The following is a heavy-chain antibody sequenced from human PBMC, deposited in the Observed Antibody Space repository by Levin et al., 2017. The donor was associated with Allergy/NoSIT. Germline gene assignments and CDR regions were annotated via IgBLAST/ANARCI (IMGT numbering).Heavy chain of an antibody. V-gene: IGHV3-33*01. CDR1: GFTFSSYG. J-gene: IGHJ3*02. CDR2: IWYDGSNK. Sequence: GGSLRLSCAASGFTFSSYGMHWVRQAPGKGLEWVAVIWYDGSNKYYADSVKGRFTISRDNSKNTLYLQMNSLRAEDTAVYYCARDGYCSGGSCYDAFDIWGQGTMVTVSS. CDR3: ARDGYCSGGSCYDAFDI. D-gene: IGHD2-15*01.